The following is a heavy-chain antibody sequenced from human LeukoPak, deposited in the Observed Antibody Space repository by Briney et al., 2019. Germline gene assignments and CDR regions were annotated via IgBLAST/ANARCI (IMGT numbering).Heavy chain of an antibody. CDR1: GFTVSSNY. V-gene: IGHV3-53*04. J-gene: IGHJ1*01. CDR3: ARAYDSSGYWPEYFHH. CDR2: IYGGGST. D-gene: IGHD3-22*01. Sequence: GRSLRLSCAASGFTVSSNYMIWARQAPGRGLEWVSIIYGGGSTYYADSVNGRFTISRHNSKNTLFLQMNSLRTEDTAVYYCARAYDSSGYWPEYFHHWGQGTLVTVSS.